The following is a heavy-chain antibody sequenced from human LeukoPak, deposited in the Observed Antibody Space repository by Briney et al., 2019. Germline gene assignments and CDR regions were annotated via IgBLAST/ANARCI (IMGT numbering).Heavy chain of an antibody. Sequence: GGSLRLSCAASGFTVSSNYMSWVRQAPGKGLERVSAISASGGTTYYADSVKGRFTISRDNSKNTLYLQMNSLRAEDTARYYCAKGFSSGWSPFDSWGQGTLVTVSS. V-gene: IGHV3-23*01. J-gene: IGHJ4*02. D-gene: IGHD6-19*01. CDR2: ISASGGTT. CDR1: GFTVSSNY. CDR3: AKGFSSGWSPFDS.